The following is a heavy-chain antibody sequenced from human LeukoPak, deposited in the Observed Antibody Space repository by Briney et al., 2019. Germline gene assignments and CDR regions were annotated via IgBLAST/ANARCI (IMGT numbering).Heavy chain of an antibody. CDR1: GFTFSSYE. V-gene: IGHV3-48*03. CDR3: ASRKPYSSSWYYFDY. Sequence: QTGGSLRLSCAASGFTFSSYEMNWVRQAPGKGLEWVSYISSSGSTIYYADSVKGRFTISRDNAKNSLYLQMNSLRAEDTAVYYCASRKPYSSSWYYFDYWGQGTLVTVSS. J-gene: IGHJ4*02. D-gene: IGHD6-13*01. CDR2: ISSSGSTI.